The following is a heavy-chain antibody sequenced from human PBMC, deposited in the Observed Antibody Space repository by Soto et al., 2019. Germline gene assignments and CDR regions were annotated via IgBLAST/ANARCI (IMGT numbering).Heavy chain of an antibody. D-gene: IGHD2-15*01. Sequence: SLKISCKGSGYSFTSYWISWVRQMPGKGLEWMWRIDPSDSYTNYSPSFQGHVTISADKSISTAYLQWSSLKASDTAMYYCARQGPGYCSGGSCSKGWFDPWGQGTLVTVSS. CDR1: GYSFTSYW. CDR3: ARQGPGYCSGGSCSKGWFDP. CDR2: IDPSDSYT. J-gene: IGHJ5*02. V-gene: IGHV5-10-1*01.